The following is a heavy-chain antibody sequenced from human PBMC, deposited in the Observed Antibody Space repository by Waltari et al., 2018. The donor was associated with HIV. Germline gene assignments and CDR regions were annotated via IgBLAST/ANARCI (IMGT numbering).Heavy chain of an antibody. CDR3: AREGNWNYLRAPSLDV. Sequence: QLQLQESGPGLVKPSETLSLTCTVSGGSISSSSYYWGWIRQPPGKGLEWIGSIYYSGSTDYNPSLKSRVTISVDTSKNQFSLKLSSVTAADTAVYYCAREGNWNYLRAPSLDVWGQGTTVTVSS. D-gene: IGHD1-7*01. CDR2: IYYSGST. J-gene: IGHJ6*02. V-gene: IGHV4-39*07. CDR1: GGSISSSSYY.